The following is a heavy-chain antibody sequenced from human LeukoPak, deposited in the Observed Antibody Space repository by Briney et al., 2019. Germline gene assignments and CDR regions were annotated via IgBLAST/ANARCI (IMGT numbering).Heavy chain of an antibody. V-gene: IGHV3-21*01. D-gene: IGHD2-15*01. J-gene: IGHJ6*02. CDR1: GFTFSSYS. CDR3: ARDGCSGGSCHHSPYYYGMDV. Sequence: GGSLRLSCAASGFTFSSYSMNWVRQAPGKGLEWVSSISSSSSYIYYADSVKGRFTISRDNAKNSLYLQMNSLRAEDPAVYYGARDGCSGGSCHHSPYYYGMDVWGQGTTVTVSS. CDR2: ISSSSSYI.